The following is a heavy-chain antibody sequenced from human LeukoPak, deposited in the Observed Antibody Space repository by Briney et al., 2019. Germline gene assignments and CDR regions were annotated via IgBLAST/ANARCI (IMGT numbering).Heavy chain of an antibody. CDR3: AREGLDTAMVDAFDI. CDR2: ISSSGSTI. V-gene: IGHV3-48*03. CDR1: GFTVSSNE. J-gene: IGHJ3*02. D-gene: IGHD5-18*01. Sequence: GGSLRLSCAASGFTVSSNEMSWVRQAPGKGLEWVSYISSSGSTIYYADSVKGRFTISRDNAKNSLCLQMNSLRAEDTAVYYCAREGLDTAMVDAFDIWGQGTMVTVSS.